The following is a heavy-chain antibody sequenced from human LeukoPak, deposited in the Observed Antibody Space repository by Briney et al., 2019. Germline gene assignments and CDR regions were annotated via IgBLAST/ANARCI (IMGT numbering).Heavy chain of an antibody. CDR2: INHSGST. Sequence: SETLSLTCAVYGGSFRGDYWSWIRQPPGKGLEWIGEINHSGSTNYNPSLKSRVTISVDTSKNQFSLKLSSVTAADTAVYYCARGGGYSYGFIGIPFDYWGQGTLVTVSS. J-gene: IGHJ4*02. D-gene: IGHD5-18*01. CDR1: GGSFRGDY. V-gene: IGHV4-34*01. CDR3: ARGGGYSYGFIGIPFDY.